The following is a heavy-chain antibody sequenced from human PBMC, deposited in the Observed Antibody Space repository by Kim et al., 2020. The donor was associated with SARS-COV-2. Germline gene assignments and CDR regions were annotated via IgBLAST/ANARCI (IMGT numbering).Heavy chain of an antibody. V-gene: IGHV4-39*01. Sequence: SETLSLTCTVSGGSISSSNYYWGWIRQPPGKGLEWIGTIYYSGSTYYNPSLKSRVTISVDTSRNQFSLKLSSVTAADTAVYYCARLYYYDSSGWGSAFRRYFDYWGQGTLVTVSS. CDR1: GGSISSSNYY. J-gene: IGHJ4*02. D-gene: IGHD3-22*01. CDR2: IYYSGST. CDR3: ARLYYYDSSGWGSAFRRYFDY.